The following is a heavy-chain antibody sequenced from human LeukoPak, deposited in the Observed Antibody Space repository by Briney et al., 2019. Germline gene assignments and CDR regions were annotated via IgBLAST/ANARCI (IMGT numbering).Heavy chain of an antibody. CDR3: ARVVDYDILTGYYPGHWFDP. V-gene: IGHV4-61*01. Sequence: SETLSLTCTVSGGSISSSSYYWSWIRQPPGKGLEWIGYIYYSGSTNYNPSLKSRVTISVDTSKNQFSLKLSSVTAADTAVYYCARVVDYDILTGYYPGHWFDPWGQGTLVTVSS. CDR1: GGSISSSSYY. CDR2: IYYSGST. J-gene: IGHJ5*02. D-gene: IGHD3-9*01.